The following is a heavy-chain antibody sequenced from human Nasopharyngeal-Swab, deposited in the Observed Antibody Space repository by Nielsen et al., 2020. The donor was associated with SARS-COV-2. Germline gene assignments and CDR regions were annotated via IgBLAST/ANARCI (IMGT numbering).Heavy chain of an antibody. J-gene: IGHJ6*02. V-gene: IGHV4-34*01. CDR1: GGSFSGHY. CDR2: INHSGST. Sequence: SETLSLTSAVYGGSFSGHYWSWIRQPPGKGLEWIGEINHSGSTNYNPSPKSRVTISVDTSKNQFPLKLSSMTAADTAVYYCARVRAAAGLGQYGMDVWGQGTTVTGSS. D-gene: IGHD6-13*01. CDR3: ARVRAAAGLGQYGMDV.